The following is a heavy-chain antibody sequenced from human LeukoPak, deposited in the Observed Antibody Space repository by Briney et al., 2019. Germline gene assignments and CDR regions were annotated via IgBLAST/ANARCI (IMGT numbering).Heavy chain of an antibody. J-gene: IGHJ4*02. CDR1: GFTFSRYW. CDR2: IKHDGSEK. V-gene: IGHV3-7*01. D-gene: IGHD3-22*01. CDR3: RTLYDSRGYQSDY. Sequence: GGSLRLSCAASGFTFSRYWMTWVRQAPGKGLEWVSNIKHDGSEKYYVDSVKGRFTISRDNAKSSLYLQMNNLRAEDTALYYCRTLYDSRGYQSDYWRQGTLVTVSS.